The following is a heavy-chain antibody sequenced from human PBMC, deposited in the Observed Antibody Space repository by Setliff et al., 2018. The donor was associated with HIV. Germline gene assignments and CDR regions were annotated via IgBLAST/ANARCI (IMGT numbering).Heavy chain of an antibody. CDR2: ISAYNGNT. J-gene: IGHJ4*02. CDR3: AREAPDDYLDH. CDR1: GYTFTSYD. Sequence: VASVKVSCKASGYTFTSYDISWVRQAPGQGLEWMGWISAYNGNTNYAQKLQGRVTMTTDTSTSTAYMELRSLRYEDTAVYYRAREAPDDYLDHWGPGTLVTVSS. V-gene: IGHV1-18*01.